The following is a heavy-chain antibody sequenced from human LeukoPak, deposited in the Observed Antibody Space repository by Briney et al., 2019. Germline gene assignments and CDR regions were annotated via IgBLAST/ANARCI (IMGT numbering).Heavy chain of an antibody. CDR1: GGSFSGYY. CDR3: ARRAWPIVVVPAAAGEGFDY. J-gene: IGHJ4*02. D-gene: IGHD2-2*01. CDR2: INHSGST. V-gene: IGHV4-34*01. Sequence: SETLSLTCAVYGGSFSGYYWSWIRQPPGKRLEWIGEINHSGSTNYNPSLKSRVTISVDTSKNQFSLKLSSVTAADTAVYYCARRAWPIVVVPAAAGEGFDYWGQGTLVTVSS.